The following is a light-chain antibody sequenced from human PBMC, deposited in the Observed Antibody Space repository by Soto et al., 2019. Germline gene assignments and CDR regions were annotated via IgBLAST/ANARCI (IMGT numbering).Light chain of an antibody. V-gene: IGKV1-27*01. CDR2: SAS. CDR3: QKYNSGPLT. J-gene: IGKJ4*01. Sequence: DVQMTQSPSSLSASVGVRVTITCRASQGISSFLAWYQQIPGKVPKLLIYSASTLQSGVPSRFSGSGSGTDFTLTISSLQPEDVAIYYCQKYNSGPLTFGGGTKVDIK. CDR1: QGISSF.